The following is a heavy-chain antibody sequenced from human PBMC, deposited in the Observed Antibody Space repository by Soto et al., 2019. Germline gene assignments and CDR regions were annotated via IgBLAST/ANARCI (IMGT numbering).Heavy chain of an antibody. CDR2: IYYSGST. CDR1: GGSISSYY. CDR3: ARRCAGNFDY. V-gene: IGHV4-59*01. D-gene: IGHD1-26*01. Sequence: SETLSLTCTVSGGSISSYYWSWIRQPPGKGLEWIGYIYYSGSTNYNPSLKSRVTISVDTSKNQFSLKLSSVTAADTAVYYCARRCAGNFDYWGQGTLVTVSS. J-gene: IGHJ4*02.